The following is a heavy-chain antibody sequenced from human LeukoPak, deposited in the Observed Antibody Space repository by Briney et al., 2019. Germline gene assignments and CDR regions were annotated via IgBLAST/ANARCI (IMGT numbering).Heavy chain of an antibody. Sequence: GGSLRLSCAASGFTFSSYAMHWVRQAPGKGLEWVAVISYDGSNKYYADSVKGRFTISRDNSKNTLYLQMNSLRAEDTAVYYCAKEAIYDYGDYELHYWGQGTLVTVSS. J-gene: IGHJ4*02. CDR3: AKEAIYDYGDYELHY. V-gene: IGHV3-30*04. CDR1: GFTFSSYA. CDR2: ISYDGSNK. D-gene: IGHD4-17*01.